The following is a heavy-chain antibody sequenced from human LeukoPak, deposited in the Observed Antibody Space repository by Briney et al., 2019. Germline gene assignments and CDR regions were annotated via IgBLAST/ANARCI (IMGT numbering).Heavy chain of an antibody. D-gene: IGHD6-19*01. CDR3: ARVRWYSSGRFDY. CDR2: ISWNSGSI. CDR1: GFTFDDYA. V-gene: IGHV3-9*01. J-gene: IGHJ4*02. Sequence: GGSLRLSCAASGFTFDDYAMHWVRQAPGKGLEWVSGISWNSGSIGYADSVKGRFTISRDHAKNSLYLQMNSLRAEDTALYYCARVRWYSSGRFDYWGQGTLVTVSS.